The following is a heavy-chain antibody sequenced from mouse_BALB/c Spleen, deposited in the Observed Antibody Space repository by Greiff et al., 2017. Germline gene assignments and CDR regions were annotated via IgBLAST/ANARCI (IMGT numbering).Heavy chain of an antibody. J-gene: IGHJ4*01. V-gene: IGHV3-2*02. D-gene: IGHD1-1*01. CDR3: ARSYYGSGYAMDY. CDR1: GYSITSDYA. CDR2: ISYSGST. Sequence: EVQGVESGPGLVKPSQSLSLTCTVTGYSITSDYAWNWIRQFPGNKLEWMGYISYSGSTSYNPSLKSRISITRDTSKNQFFLQLNSVTTEDTATYYCARSYYGSGYAMDYWGQGTSVTVSS.